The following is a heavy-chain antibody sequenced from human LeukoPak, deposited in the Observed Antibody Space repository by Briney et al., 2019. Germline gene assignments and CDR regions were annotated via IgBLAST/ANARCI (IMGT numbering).Heavy chain of an antibody. CDR3: AKTHRTYYYDSSGYNDAFDI. V-gene: IGHV3-30*18. D-gene: IGHD3-22*01. CDR2: ISYDGSNK. Sequence: GGSLRLSCAASGFTFSSYGMHWVRQAPGKGLEWVAVISYDGSNKYYADSVKGRFTISRDNSKNTLYLQMNSLRAEDTAVYYCAKTHRTYYYDSSGYNDAFDIWGQGTMVTVSS. CDR1: GFTFSSYG. J-gene: IGHJ3*02.